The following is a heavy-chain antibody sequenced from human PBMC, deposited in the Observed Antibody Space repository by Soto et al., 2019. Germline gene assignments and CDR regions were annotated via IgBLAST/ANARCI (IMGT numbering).Heavy chain of an antibody. CDR2: ISSSSENI. D-gene: IGHD2-21*02. V-gene: IGHV3-48*02. CDR1: GFSFRDHS. Sequence: QPGGSLRLSCVGSGFSFRDHSMNWVRQPPGKGLQWISYISSSSENIYYADSVKGRFTVSRDNAKNTLFLQMNSLRDDDSAIYYCARLPKGSVVTGWGQGSLVTVS. J-gene: IGHJ4*01. CDR3: ARLPKGSVVTG.